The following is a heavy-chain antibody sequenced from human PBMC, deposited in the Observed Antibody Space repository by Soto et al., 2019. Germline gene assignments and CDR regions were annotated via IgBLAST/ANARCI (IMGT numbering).Heavy chain of an antibody. CDR1: GFSFSSYG. V-gene: IGHV3-33*06. Sequence: QVQLVESGGGVVQPGKSLRLSCAASGFSFSSYGIHWVRQAPGKGLEWVAVIWYDGSHEYYADSVKGRFSISRDNSKSTGYVQRNSLRAGDTAVYYCAKGRGGGAVVPDYWGQGTLVTVSS. CDR3: AKGRGGGAVVPDY. J-gene: IGHJ4*02. D-gene: IGHD2-21*01. CDR2: IWYDGSHE.